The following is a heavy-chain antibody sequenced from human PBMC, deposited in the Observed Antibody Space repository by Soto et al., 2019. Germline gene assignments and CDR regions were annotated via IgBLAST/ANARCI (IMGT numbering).Heavy chain of an antibody. Sequence: GESLKISCKGSGYSFTSYWIGWVRQMPGKGLEWMGIIYPGDSDTRYSPSFQGQVTISADKSISTAYLQWSSLKASDTAMYYCARKTGNSGWYYYFDYWGQGTLVTVS. CDR1: GYSFTSYW. CDR2: IYPGDSDT. J-gene: IGHJ4*02. D-gene: IGHD6-19*01. CDR3: ARKTGNSGWYYYFDY. V-gene: IGHV5-51*01.